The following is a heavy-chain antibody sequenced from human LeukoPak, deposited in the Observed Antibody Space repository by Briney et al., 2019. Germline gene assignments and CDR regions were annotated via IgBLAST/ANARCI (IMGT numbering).Heavy chain of an antibody. CDR2: ISGSGGST. J-gene: IGHJ4*02. D-gene: IGHD5-24*01. CDR1: GFTFTTYG. CDR3: AKNGARWLQLHYFDY. Sequence: PGGSLRLSCSASGFTFTTYGMNWVRQAPGKGLEWVSAISGSGGSTYYADSVEGRFTISRDNSKNTLYLQMNSLRAEDTAVYYCAKNGARWLQLHYFDYWGQGTLVTVSS. V-gene: IGHV3-23*01.